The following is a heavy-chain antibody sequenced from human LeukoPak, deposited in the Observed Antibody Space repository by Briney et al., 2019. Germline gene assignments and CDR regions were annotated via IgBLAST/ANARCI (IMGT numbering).Heavy chain of an antibody. V-gene: IGHV3-9*01. CDR1: GFTFDDYA. CDR3: AKGTYYYDSSGYYLDY. J-gene: IGHJ4*02. D-gene: IGHD3-22*01. Sequence: PGRSLRLSCAASGFTFDDYAMHWVRQAPGKGLEWVSGISWNSGSIGYADSVKGRFTISRDNAKNSLYLQMKSLRAEDTALYYCAKGTYYYDSSGYYLDYWGQGTLVTVSS. CDR2: ISWNSGSI.